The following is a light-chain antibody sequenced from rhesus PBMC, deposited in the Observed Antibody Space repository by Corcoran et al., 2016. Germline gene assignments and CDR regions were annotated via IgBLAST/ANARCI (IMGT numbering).Light chain of an antibody. CDR1: QSVSRN. V-gene: IGKV3-35*01. Sequence: EIVMTQSPATLSFSPGERATLSCRASQSVSRNLAWYQQQPGQTPRLLIYYASNRAPGSPDRVSGSGSGTDFTLTISSLEPEDVGVYYCQQYNNWNSFGQGTKVEIK. CDR2: YAS. CDR3: QQYNNWNS. J-gene: IGKJ2*01.